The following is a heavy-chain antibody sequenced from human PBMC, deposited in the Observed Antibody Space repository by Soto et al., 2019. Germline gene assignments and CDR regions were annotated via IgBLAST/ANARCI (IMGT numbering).Heavy chain of an antibody. J-gene: IGHJ3*02. CDR1: GGSISSHF. CDR3: ARDLRYCTGGSYYTGNVAFDI. Sequence: QLQESGPGLLNPSETLPLTCTVSGGSISSHFWSWIRQPPGKGLEWLGYIYYSWSTNYNPSLKSRVTISVDTSKNQCSLKLSPVTAADTAVYYCARDLRYCTGGSYYTGNVAFDIWGQGTMVTGTS. V-gene: IGHV4-59*11. CDR2: IYYSWST. D-gene: IGHD2-15*01.